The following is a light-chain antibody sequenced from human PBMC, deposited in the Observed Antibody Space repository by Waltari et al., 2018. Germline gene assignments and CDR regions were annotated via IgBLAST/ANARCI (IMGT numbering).Light chain of an antibody. CDR1: QSVSSY. V-gene: IGKV3-11*01. J-gene: IGKJ2*01. CDR3: QQRSNWPPMYT. Sequence: EIVLTQPPATLSLSPGERATLSCMASQSVSSYLAWYQQKPGQAPRLPIYDASNRATGIPARFSGSGSGTDFTLTISSLEPEDFAVYYCQQRSNWPPMYTFGQGTKLEIK. CDR2: DAS.